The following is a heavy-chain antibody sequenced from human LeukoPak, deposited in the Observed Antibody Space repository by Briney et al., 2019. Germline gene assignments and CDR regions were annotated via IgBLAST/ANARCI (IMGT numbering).Heavy chain of an antibody. CDR1: GGSFSGYY. D-gene: IGHD3-22*01. J-gene: IGHJ4*02. CDR2: INHSGST. CDR3: ARGRYYDSSGYLSEEQKGYFDY. V-gene: IGHV4-34*01. Sequence: SSETLSLTCAVYGGSFSGYYWSWIRQPPGKGLEWIGEINHSGSTNYNPSLKSRVTISVDTSKNQFSLKLSSVTAADTAVYYCARGRYYDSSGYLSEEQKGYFDYWGQGTLVTVSS.